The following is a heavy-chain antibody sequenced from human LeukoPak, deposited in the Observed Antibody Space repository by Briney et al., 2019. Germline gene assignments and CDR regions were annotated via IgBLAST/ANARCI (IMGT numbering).Heavy chain of an antibody. Sequence: SVKVSCKASGGTFSSYAISWVRQAPGQGLEWMGGIIPIFGTANHAQKFQGRVTITADESTSTAYMELSSLRSEDTAVYYCARDCSGSRSSGWYWGLWGQGTLVTVSS. J-gene: IGHJ4*02. V-gene: IGHV1-69*01. CDR1: GGTFSSYA. CDR2: IIPIFGTA. CDR3: ARDCSGSRSSGWYWGL. D-gene: IGHD6-19*01.